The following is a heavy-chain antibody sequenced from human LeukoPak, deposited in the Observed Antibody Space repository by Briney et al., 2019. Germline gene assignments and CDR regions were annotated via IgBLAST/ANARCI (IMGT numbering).Heavy chain of an antibody. Sequence: SETLSLTCAVYGGSFSGYYWSWIRQPPGKGLEWIGEINHSGSTNYDPSLKSRVTISVDTSKNQFSLKLSSVTAADTAVYYCARGRGGYSGYDYNWFDPWGQGTLVTASS. CDR3: ARGRGGYSGYDYNWFDP. CDR2: INHSGST. CDR1: GGSFSGYY. V-gene: IGHV4-34*01. D-gene: IGHD5-12*01. J-gene: IGHJ5*02.